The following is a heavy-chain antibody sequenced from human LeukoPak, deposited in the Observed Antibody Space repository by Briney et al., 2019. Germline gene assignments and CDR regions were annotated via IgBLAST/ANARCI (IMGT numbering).Heavy chain of an antibody. CDR3: ASAHYYYYYGMDV. CDR2: INHSGST. Sequence: GSLRLSCAASGFTFSSYWMNWIRQPPGKGLEWIGEINHSGSTNYNPSLKSRVTISVDTSKNQFSLKLSSVTAADTAVYYCASAHYYYYYGMDVWGQGTTVTVSS. J-gene: IGHJ6*02. CDR1: GFTFSSYW. V-gene: IGHV4-34*08.